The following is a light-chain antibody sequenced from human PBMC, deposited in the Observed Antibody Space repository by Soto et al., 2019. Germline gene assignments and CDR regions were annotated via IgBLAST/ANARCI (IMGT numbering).Light chain of an antibody. V-gene: IGKV2-28*01. CDR2: LAF. CDR3: MQALQTPPT. Sequence: DIVMTQYPLSLPVTPGAPASISCRSSQSLLHSNGYIYLDWYLQKPGQSPQLLIYLAFTRASGVPDRFSGSGSGTDFTLKISRVEAEDVGVYYCMQALQTPPTFGGGTKVEIK. J-gene: IGKJ4*01. CDR1: QSLLHSNGYIY.